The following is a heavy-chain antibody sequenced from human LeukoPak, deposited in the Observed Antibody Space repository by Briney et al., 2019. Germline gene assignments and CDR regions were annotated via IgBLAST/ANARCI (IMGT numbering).Heavy chain of an antibody. CDR1: GGSISSRNW. Sequence: SETLSLTCAVSGGSISSRNWWTWVRQPPGKGLEWIGEIYHSGTTNYNPSLKSRVTISVDKSKNQFSLKLISVTAADTAVYYCAREGAIPSLYGMDVWGQGTTVTVSS. V-gene: IGHV4-4*02. CDR3: AREGAIPSLYGMDV. J-gene: IGHJ6*02. D-gene: IGHD2-2*02. CDR2: IYHSGTT.